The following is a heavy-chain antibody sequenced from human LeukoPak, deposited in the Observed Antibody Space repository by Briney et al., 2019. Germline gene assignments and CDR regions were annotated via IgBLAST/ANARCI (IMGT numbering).Heavy chain of an antibody. Sequence: GASVKVSCKASGYTFTSYDINWVRQATGQGLEWMGWMNPNSGNTGYAQKFQGRVTITRNTSISTAYMELSSLRSEDTAVYYCARGLSDFWSGYYLTYYYYYYMDVWGKGTTVTVSS. CDR2: MNPNSGNT. D-gene: IGHD3-3*01. CDR1: GYTFTSYD. CDR3: ARGLSDFWSGYYLTYYYYYYMDV. V-gene: IGHV1-8*03. J-gene: IGHJ6*03.